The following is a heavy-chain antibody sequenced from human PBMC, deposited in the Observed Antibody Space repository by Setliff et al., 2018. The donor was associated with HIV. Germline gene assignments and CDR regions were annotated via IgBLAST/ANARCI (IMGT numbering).Heavy chain of an antibody. D-gene: IGHD4-17*01. J-gene: IGHJ4*02. CDR2: ISPNTGGT. V-gene: IGHV1-2*06. CDR3: ARVATVTTPFDY. Sequence: WASVKVSCKASGYTFTGYYIHWVRQAPGQGLEWMGRISPNTGGTIYAQKLQGRVTMTRDTSISTAYMELSSLTSDDTAVYYCARVATVTTPFDYWGQGTLVTVSS. CDR1: GYTFTGYY.